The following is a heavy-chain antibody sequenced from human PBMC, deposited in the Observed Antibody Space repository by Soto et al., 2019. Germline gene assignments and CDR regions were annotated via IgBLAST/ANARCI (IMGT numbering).Heavy chain of an antibody. D-gene: IGHD5-18*01. V-gene: IGHV3-9*01. CDR2: ISWNSGSI. J-gene: IGHJ4*02. Sequence: EVQLVESGGGLVQPGRSLRLSCAASGFTFDDYAMHWVRQAPGKGLEWVSGISWNSGSIGYADSVKGRFTISRDNAKNSLYLQMNSLRAEDTALYYCAKDGDVDTDHFDYWGQGTLVTVSS. CDR3: AKDGDVDTDHFDY. CDR1: GFTFDDYA.